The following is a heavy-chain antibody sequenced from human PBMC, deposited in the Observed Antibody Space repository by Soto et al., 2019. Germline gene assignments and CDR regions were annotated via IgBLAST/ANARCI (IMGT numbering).Heavy chain of an antibody. J-gene: IGHJ4*02. D-gene: IGHD1-26*01. CDR2: ISYDGGNK. V-gene: IGHV3-30*18. CDR3: AKDVGATQYYFDH. CDR1: GFTFSHYG. Sequence: GGSLRLSCTSSGFTFSHYGMHWVRQAPGKGLEWVAHISYDGGNKDYADSVKRRFTISRDNSKNTLYLQLNSLRAEDTAVYYCAKDVGATQYYFDHWGLGTLVTVSS.